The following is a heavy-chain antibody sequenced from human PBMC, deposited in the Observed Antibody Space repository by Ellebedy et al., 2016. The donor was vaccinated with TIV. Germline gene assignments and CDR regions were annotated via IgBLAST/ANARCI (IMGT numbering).Heavy chain of an antibody. J-gene: IGHJ6*02. CDR1: GGTFGSYA. CDR3: AFSVRGLSGYYYGMDV. CDR2: IIPILGIA. V-gene: IGHV1-69*04. Sequence: AASVTVSCKASGGTFGSYAIRWVRQAPGQGLEWMGRIIPILGIANYAQKFQGRVTITADKSTSTAYMELSSLRSEDTAVYYCAFSVRGLSGYYYGMDVWGQGTTVTVSS. D-gene: IGHD3-16*02.